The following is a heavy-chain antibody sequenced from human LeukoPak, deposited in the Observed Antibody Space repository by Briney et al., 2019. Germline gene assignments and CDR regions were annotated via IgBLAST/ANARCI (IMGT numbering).Heavy chain of an antibody. CDR2: MNPNNGNT. V-gene: IGHV1-8*01. CDR1: GYTFTSYD. CDR3: ARNHDSSSWYFPNFPFFDY. Sequence: ASVKVSCKASGYTFTSYDINWVRQASGQGLEWMGWMNPNNGNTGYAQRFQGRITMTGNTSINTAYMELSSLRSEDTAVYYCARNHDSSSWYFPNFPFFDYWGQGTLVTVSS. J-gene: IGHJ4*02. D-gene: IGHD6-13*01.